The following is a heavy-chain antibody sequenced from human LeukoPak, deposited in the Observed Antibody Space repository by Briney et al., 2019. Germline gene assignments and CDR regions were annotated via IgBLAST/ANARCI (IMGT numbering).Heavy chain of an antibody. D-gene: IGHD3-10*01. CDR1: GYTFTSYG. CDR2: ISAYNGNT. V-gene: IGHV1-18*01. J-gene: IGHJ4*02. CDR3: ARGDYYGSGTYYKKTVDY. Sequence: GASVKVSCKASGYTFTSYGINWVRQAPGQGLEWMGWISAYNGNTNYAQKLQGIVTMTTDTSTSTAYMELRSLRSDDTAVYYCARGDYYGSGTYYKKTVDYWGQGTLVTVSS.